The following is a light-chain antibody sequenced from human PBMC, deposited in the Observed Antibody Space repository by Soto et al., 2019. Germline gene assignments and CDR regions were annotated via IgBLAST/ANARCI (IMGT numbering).Light chain of an antibody. Sequence: EIVLTQSPATLSLSQGERATLSCRASQSVSSSYLAWYQQKPGQAPRLLIIATSGRATAIPDRFSGSGSGTDFTLTISRLEPEDFAAYYCQQYYTSPWTFGQGTKVDIK. CDR2: ATS. CDR3: QQYYTSPWT. CDR1: QSVSSSY. J-gene: IGKJ1*01. V-gene: IGKV3-20*01.